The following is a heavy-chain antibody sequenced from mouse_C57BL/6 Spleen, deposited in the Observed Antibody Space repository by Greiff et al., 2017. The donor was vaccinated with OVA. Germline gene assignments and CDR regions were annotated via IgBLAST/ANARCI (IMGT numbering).Heavy chain of an antibody. CDR3: AREEYGTFFMDY. Sequence: QVQLQQPGAELVKPGASVKMSCKASGYTFTSYWITWVKQRTGQGLEWIGDIYPGSGSTNYNEKFKSKATLTVDTSSSTAYMQRSSLTSEDSAVYYCAREEYGTFFMDYWGQGTSVTGSS. CDR2: IYPGSGST. CDR1: GYTFTSYW. V-gene: IGHV1-55*01. D-gene: IGHD2-1*01. J-gene: IGHJ4*01.